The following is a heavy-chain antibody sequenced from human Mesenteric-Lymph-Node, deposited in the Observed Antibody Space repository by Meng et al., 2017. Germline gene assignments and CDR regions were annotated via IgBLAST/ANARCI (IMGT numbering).Heavy chain of an antibody. V-gene: IGHV1-2*06. CDR3: ARDRRGGVTFIDY. CDR1: GLTFSDYY. D-gene: IGHD2-21*02. CDR2: MTPTSGGK. J-gene: IGHJ4*02. Sequence: VRLVRPGTEVRMPGASVPVSCKASGLTFSDYYIHWVRQAPGQGLEWLGRMTPTSGGKIHAQKFRGRVTMTRDTSTSTAYMELTRLKSDDTAVYYCARDRRGGVTFIDYWGQGTLVTVSS.